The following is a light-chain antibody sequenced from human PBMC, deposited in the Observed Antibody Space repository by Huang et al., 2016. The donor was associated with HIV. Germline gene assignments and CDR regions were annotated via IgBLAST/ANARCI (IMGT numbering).Light chain of an antibody. J-gene: IGKJ2*01. CDR3: QQYNTYLYT. Sequence: DIQMTQSPSTLSASVGDRVTITCRASQNINTWLAWYQQKPGKAPDLLIYRASSLQVGVPSIFTGSGSGTEFTLTITSLQPDDLGTYYCQQYNTYLYTFGQGTKLEI. CDR1: QNINTW. CDR2: RAS. V-gene: IGKV1-5*03.